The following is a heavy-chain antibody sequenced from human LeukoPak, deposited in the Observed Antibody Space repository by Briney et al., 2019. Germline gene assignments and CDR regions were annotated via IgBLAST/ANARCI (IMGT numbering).Heavy chain of an antibody. Sequence: ASVTVSCKASGHTFTSYDINWVRQATGQGLEWMGWTNPNSGNTGYAQKFRSRVTMTRNTSISTAYMELSSLRSEDTAVYYCARSLGAIFGVVIIGMDVWGQGTTVTVSS. V-gene: IGHV1-8*01. D-gene: IGHD3-3*01. CDR3: ARSLGAIFGVVIIGMDV. CDR1: GHTFTSYD. J-gene: IGHJ6*02. CDR2: TNPNSGNT.